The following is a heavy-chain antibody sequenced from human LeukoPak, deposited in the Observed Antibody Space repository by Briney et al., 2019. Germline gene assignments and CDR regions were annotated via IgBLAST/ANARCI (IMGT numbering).Heavy chain of an antibody. CDR1: GYTFTSYA. CDR2: INAGNGNT. J-gene: IGHJ6*02. V-gene: IGHV1-3*01. Sequence: GASVKVSCKASGYTFTSYAMHWVRQAPGQRLEWMGWINAGNGNTSYAQKLQGRVTMTTDTSTSTAYMELRSLRSYDTAVYYCAREGTVTTLRIYYYYVMDVWGQGTTVTVSS. CDR3: AREGTVTTLRIYYYYVMDV. D-gene: IGHD4-17*01.